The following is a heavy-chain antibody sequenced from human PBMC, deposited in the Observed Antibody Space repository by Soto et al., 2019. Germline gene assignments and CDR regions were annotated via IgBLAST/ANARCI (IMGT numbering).Heavy chain of an antibody. V-gene: IGHV4-59*01. CDR1: GGSISSYY. D-gene: IGHD1-26*01. Sequence: QVQLQESGPGLVKPSETLSLTCTVSGGSISSYYWSWIRQPPGKGLEWIGYIYYSGSTNYNPSLKSRVTISVDTSKNQFSLKLSSVTAADTAVYYWARGARVEYFQHWGQGTLVTVSS. J-gene: IGHJ1*01. CDR2: IYYSGST. CDR3: ARGARVEYFQH.